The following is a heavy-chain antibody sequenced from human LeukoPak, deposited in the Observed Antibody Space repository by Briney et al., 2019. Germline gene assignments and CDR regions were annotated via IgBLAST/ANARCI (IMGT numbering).Heavy chain of an antibody. CDR2: IYYSGST. CDR1: GGSISGYY. V-gene: IGHV4-59*01. Sequence: SETLSLTCTVSGGSISGYYWSWIRQPPGKGLEWIGYIYYSGSTNYNPSLKSRVTISVDTSKNQFSLKLSSVTAADTAVYYCARDGGLARVYYYYYGMDVWGQGTTVTVSS. J-gene: IGHJ6*02. D-gene: IGHD3-16*01. CDR3: ARDGGLARVYYYYYGMDV.